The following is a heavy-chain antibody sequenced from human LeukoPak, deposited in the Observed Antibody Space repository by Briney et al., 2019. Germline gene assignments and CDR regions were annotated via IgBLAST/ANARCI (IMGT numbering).Heavy chain of an antibody. D-gene: IGHD6-6*01. Sequence: GGSLRLSCAASGFTFSSYAMHWVRQAPGKGLEWVAVISYGGSNKYYADSVKGRFTISRDNSKNTLYLQMNSLRAEDTAVYYCARDLGYSSSWAFDYWGQGTLVTVSS. CDR3: ARDLGYSSSWAFDY. CDR2: ISYGGSNK. J-gene: IGHJ4*02. V-gene: IGHV3-30-3*01. CDR1: GFTFSSYA.